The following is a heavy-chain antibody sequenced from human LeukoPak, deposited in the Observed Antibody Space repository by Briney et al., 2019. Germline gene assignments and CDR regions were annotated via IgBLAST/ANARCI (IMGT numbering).Heavy chain of an antibody. V-gene: IGHV1-2*02. CDR2: INPNSGDT. D-gene: IGHD3-3*01. CDR3: AREMYYDFWRGSDY. Sequence: ASVKVSCKASGYTFTGYYMHWVRQAPGQGLEWMGWINPNSGDTNYAQKFQGRVTMTRDTSISTAYMELSRLRSDDMAVYYCAREMYYDFWRGSDYGGQGTLVTVSS. CDR1: GYTFTGYY. J-gene: IGHJ4*02.